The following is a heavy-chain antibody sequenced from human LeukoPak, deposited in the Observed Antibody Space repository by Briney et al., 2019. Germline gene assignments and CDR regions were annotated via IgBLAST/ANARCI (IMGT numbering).Heavy chain of an antibody. Sequence: ASVKVSCKASGYTFTSHGISWVRQAPGQGLEWMGWISTYNGNTKYAQKFQGRVIMTTDTSTGTAYMELRSLRSDDTAVYYCARFTPRLTREKFDYWGLGTLVTVSS. CDR2: ISTYNGNT. CDR3: ARFTPRLTREKFDY. V-gene: IGHV1-18*01. D-gene: IGHD2-2*01. J-gene: IGHJ4*02. CDR1: GYTFTSHG.